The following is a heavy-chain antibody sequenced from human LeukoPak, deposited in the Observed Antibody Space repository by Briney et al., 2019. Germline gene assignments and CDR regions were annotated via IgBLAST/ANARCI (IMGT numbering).Heavy chain of an antibody. V-gene: IGHV3-7*01. CDR1: GFIFSSYW. CDR2: IKQDGSEK. J-gene: IGHJ4*02. Sequence: GGSLRLSCAASGFIFSSYWMSWVRQAPGKGLEWVANIKQDGSEKFYVDSVKGRFTISRDNAKNSLDLQMNSLRAEDTAVYYCACTGKIAVAGPLDYWGQGTLVTVSS. D-gene: IGHD6-19*01. CDR3: ACTGKIAVAGPLDY.